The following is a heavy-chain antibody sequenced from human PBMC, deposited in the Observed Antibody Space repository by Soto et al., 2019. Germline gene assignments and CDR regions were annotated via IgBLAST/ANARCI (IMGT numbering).Heavy chain of an antibody. Sequence: RQQQGKVLEWIGEINHSGSTTYNPSLTSRVTLPVDTSKNQFSLKLSSVTAADTAVYYCARGPYLSFFFFRAEDGIRDL. D-gene: IGHD3-3*01. J-gene: IGHJ2*01. V-gene: IGHV4-34*01. CDR3: ARGPYLSFFFFRAEDGIRDL. CDR2: INHSGST.